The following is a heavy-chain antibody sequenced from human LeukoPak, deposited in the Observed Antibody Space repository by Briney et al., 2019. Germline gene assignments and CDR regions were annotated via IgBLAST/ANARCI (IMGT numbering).Heavy chain of an antibody. V-gene: IGHV3-7*01. J-gene: IGHJ5*02. Sequence: PGGSLRLSCAASGFTFSSYWMSWVRQAPGKGLEWVANIKQDGSEKYYVDSVKGRFTISRDNAKNSLYLQMNSLRAEDTAVYYCARIQSAAGTGWFDPWGQGTLVTVSS. CDR3: ARIQSAAGTGWFDP. CDR2: IKQDGSEK. D-gene: IGHD6-13*01. CDR1: GFTFSSYW.